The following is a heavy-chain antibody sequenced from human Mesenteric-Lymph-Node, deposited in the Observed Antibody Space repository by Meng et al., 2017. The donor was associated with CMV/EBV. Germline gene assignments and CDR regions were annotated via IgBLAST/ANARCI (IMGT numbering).Heavy chain of an antibody. Sequence: ASAKVSCKASGYTFTSYDINWVRQATGQGLEWMGWMNPNSGNTGYAQKFQGRVTMTRTTSISTAYMELSSLRSADTAVYYCARVRSTVTTFARYYYYGMDVWGQGTTVTVSS. V-gene: IGHV1-8*01. CDR1: GYTFTSYD. CDR3: ARVRSTVTTFARYYYYGMDV. J-gene: IGHJ6*02. CDR2: MNPNSGNT. D-gene: IGHD4-11*01.